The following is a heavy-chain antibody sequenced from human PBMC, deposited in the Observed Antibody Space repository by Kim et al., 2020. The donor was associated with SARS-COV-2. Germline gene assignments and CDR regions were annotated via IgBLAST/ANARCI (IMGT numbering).Heavy chain of an antibody. J-gene: IGHJ4*02. Sequence: SETLSLTCAVYGGSFSGYYWSWIRQPPGNGLEWIGEINHSGSTNYNPSLKSRVTISVDTSKNQFSLKLSSVTAADTAVYYCARGPLWFGELRGSNWGQGTLVTVSS. CDR1: GGSFSGYY. V-gene: IGHV4-34*01. D-gene: IGHD3-10*01. CDR3: ARGPLWFGELRGSN. CDR2: INHSGST.